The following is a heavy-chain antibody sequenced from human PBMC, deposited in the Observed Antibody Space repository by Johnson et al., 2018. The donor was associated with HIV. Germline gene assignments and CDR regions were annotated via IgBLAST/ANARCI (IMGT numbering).Heavy chain of an antibody. D-gene: IGHD6-19*01. J-gene: IGHJ3*02. Sequence: QVQLVESGGGLVKPGGSLRLSCAASGFTFNNAWMSWVRQAPGKGLEWVAVIWYDGSNKYYADSVKGRFTISRDNSKNTLYLQMNSLKTEDTAVYYCARARAGAFDIWGQGTMVTVSS. CDR2: IWYDGSNK. V-gene: IGHV3-33*08. CDR1: GFTFNNAW. CDR3: ARARAGAFDI.